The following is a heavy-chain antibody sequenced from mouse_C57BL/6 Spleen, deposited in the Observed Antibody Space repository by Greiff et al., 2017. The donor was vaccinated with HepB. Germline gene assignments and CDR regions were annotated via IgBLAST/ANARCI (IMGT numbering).Heavy chain of an antibody. J-gene: IGHJ1*03. V-gene: IGHV5-17*01. D-gene: IGHD1-1*01. CDR3: ARDYGSSYGYFDG. CDR1: GFTFSDYG. CDR2: ISSGSSTI. Sequence: EVHLVESGGGLVKPGGSLKLSCAASGFTFSDYGMHWVRQAPEKGLEWVAYISSGSSTIYYADTVKGRFTISRDNAKNTLFLQMTSLRSEDTAMYYCARDYGSSYGYFDGWGTGTTVTVSS.